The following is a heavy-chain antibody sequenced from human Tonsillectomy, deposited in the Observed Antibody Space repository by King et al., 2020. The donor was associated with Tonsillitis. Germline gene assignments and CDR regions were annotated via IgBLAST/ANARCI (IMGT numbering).Heavy chain of an antibody. J-gene: IGHJ4*02. CDR2: INHSGST. D-gene: IGHD3-22*01. V-gene: IGHV4-34*01. CDR1: GGSFSGYY. Sequence: VQLQQWGAGLLKPSEPLSLTCAVYGGSFSGYYWSWIRQPPGKGLEWIGEINHSGSTNYNPSLKSRVTISVDTSKNQFSLKLSSVTAADTAVYYCARARGKYSSGYYDYWGQGTLVTVSS. CDR3: ARARGKYSSGYYDY.